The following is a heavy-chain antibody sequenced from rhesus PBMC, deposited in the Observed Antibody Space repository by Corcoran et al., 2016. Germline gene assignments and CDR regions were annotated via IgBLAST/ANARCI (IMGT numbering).Heavy chain of an antibody. V-gene: IGHV4-147*01. CDR3: ITLGWSNG. D-gene: IGHD1-20*01. CDR2: IHGGCGST. J-gene: IGHJ4*01. Sequence: QVQLQESGPGLVKPSETLSLTCAVSGGSITSNYWSWIRQSPGKGLEWIGYIHGGCGSTRYTPSLKSRVSVSRDTSKNQLSLSLSAVTAADTAVYYCITLGWSNGWGQGVLVTVPS. CDR1: GGSITSNY.